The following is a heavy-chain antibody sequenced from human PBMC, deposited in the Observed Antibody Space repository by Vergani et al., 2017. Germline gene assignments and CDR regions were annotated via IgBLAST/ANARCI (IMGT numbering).Heavy chain of an antibody. J-gene: IGHJ6*02. Sequence: QLQLQESGPGLVKPSETLSLTCTVSGGSISSSSYYWGWIRQPPGKGLEWIGGIYYSGSTYYNPSLKSRVTISVDTSKNQFSLKLGSVTAAATAVYYCARVAAGFYYYGMDVWGQGTTVTVSS. D-gene: IGHD6-13*01. CDR2: IYYSGST. V-gene: IGHV4-39*07. CDR3: ARVAAGFYYYGMDV. CDR1: GGSISSSSYY.